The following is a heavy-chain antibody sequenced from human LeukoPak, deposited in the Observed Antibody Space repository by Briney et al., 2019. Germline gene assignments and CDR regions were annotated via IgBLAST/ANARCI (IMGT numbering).Heavy chain of an antibody. V-gene: IGHV3-23*01. CDR3: AKDPRIQGYDYGTVLDY. CDR1: GFTFSNFG. Sequence: GGSLRLSSAASGFTFSNFGMSWVPQAPGKGLEWLSGISVSGVNTYYANSVKVRFTISRDNSKNTLYLQMNSLRAEDTAVYYCAKDPRIQGYDYGTVLDYRGQGTLVTVSS. D-gene: IGHD5-18*01. J-gene: IGHJ4*02. CDR2: ISVSGVNT.